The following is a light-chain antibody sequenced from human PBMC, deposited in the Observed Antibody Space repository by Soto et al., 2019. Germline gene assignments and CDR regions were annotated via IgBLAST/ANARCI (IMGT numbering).Light chain of an antibody. Sequence: EIVLTQSPGTLSLSPGDRATLSCTASQTFSSTYLAWYQQKPGQAPRLLIYGTSSRATGVPDRFSGSGSGTDFSLSISGLEPEESAMYYCHQCGSSLSTFGQGTNLEI. CDR2: GTS. J-gene: IGKJ2*01. CDR1: QTFSSTY. V-gene: IGKV3-20*01. CDR3: HQCGSSLST.